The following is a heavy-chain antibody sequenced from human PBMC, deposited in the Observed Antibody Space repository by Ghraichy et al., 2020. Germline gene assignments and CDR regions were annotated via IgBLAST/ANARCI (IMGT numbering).Heavy chain of an antibody. CDR2: IYYSGST. V-gene: IGHV4-39*01. CDR3: ARRKSVTRGYAFDI. Sequence: SETLSLTCTVSGGSISSSSYYWGWIRQPPGKGLEWIGSIYYSGSTYYNPSLKSRVTISVDTSKNQFSLKLSSVTAADTAVYYCARRKSVTRGYAFDIWGQGKMVTVSS. CDR1: GGSISSSSYY. D-gene: IGHD4-17*01. J-gene: IGHJ3*02.